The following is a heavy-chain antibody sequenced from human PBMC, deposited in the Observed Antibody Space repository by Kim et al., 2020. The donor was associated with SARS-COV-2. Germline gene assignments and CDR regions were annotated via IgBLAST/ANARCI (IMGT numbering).Heavy chain of an antibody. J-gene: IGHJ5*02. CDR2: ISSSSSTI. Sequence: GGSLRLSCAASGFTFSSYSMNWVRQAPGKGLEWVSYISSSSSTINYADSVKGRFTISRDNAKNSLYLQMNSLRAEDTAVYYCASRVWVAARPGLYNWFDPWGQGTLVTVSS. CDR3: ASRVWVAARPGLYNWFDP. D-gene: IGHD6-6*01. V-gene: IGHV3-48*04. CDR1: GFTFSSYS.